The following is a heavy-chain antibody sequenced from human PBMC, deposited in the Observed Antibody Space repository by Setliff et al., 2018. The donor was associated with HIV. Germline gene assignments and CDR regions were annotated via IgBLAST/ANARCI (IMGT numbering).Heavy chain of an antibody. Sequence: PSETLSLTCAVYGGSFSGYYWSWIRQPPGKGLEWIGEINHSGSTNYNPSLKSRVTISVDTSKNQFSLKLSSVTAADTAVYYCARVYDFWSGPHYMDVWGKGTTVTASS. CDR2: INHSGST. J-gene: IGHJ6*03. CDR1: GGSFSGYY. CDR3: ARVYDFWSGPHYMDV. V-gene: IGHV4-34*01. D-gene: IGHD3-3*01.